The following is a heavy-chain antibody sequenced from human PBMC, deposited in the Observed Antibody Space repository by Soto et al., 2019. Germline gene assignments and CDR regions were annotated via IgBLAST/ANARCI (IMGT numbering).Heavy chain of an antibody. Sequence: QVQLVESGGGVVQPGRSLRLSCAASGFSFSVYFIHWVRQAPGKGLEWVADISHDGNQKDYADSVKGRITISRDNSKNTVYLQMNSLRVEDTAGYYGVRGPEHGAFDIWGQGTMITVSS. J-gene: IGHJ3*02. V-gene: IGHV3-30-3*01. CDR3: VRGPEHGAFDI. CDR2: ISHDGNQK. CDR1: GFSFSVYF.